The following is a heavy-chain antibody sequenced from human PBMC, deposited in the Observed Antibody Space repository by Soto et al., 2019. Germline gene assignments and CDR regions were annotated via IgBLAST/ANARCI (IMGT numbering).Heavy chain of an antibody. D-gene: IGHD7-27*01. V-gene: IGHV4-30-4*01. J-gene: IGHJ5*02. Sequence: QVQLQESGPGLVKPSQTLSLTCTVSGGSISTVDYWWSWIRQSPDMGLEWIGHIYDGGRTYNNPSRDRRVTMSVATATSQLSLTLSYVSAADTAVYYCARGPSGDKVDPWGQGTLVTVSS. CDR2: IYDGGRT. CDR3: ARGPSGDKVDP. CDR1: GGSISTVDYW.